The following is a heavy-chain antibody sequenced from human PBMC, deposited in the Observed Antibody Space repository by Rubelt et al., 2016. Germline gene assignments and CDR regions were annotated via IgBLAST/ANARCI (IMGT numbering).Heavy chain of an antibody. CDR1: GFSLSTSGVG. CDR3: AYDQYSSSSGGKYYFDY. CDR2: IYWHDDK. Sequence: QITLKASGPTLVKPTQTLTLTCTFSGFSLSTSGVGVGWIRQSPGKALEWLALIYWHDDKRYSPSLKSRLTITKDTSKNHVVHTMNILKPGVTATDYCAYDQYSSSSGGKYYFDYWGQGTLVTVSS. D-gene: IGHD6-6*01. J-gene: IGHJ4*02. V-gene: IGHV2-5*01.